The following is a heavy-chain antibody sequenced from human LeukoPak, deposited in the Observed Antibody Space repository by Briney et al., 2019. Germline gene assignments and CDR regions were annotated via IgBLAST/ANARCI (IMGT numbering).Heavy chain of an antibody. D-gene: IGHD5-18*01. CDR3: AAEGDTAMAGAY. CDR2: IAVGSGNT. V-gene: IGHV1-58*01. CDR1: GFTFTSSA. J-gene: IGHJ4*02. Sequence: GTSVKVSCKASGFTFTSSAVQWVRQARGQRLEWIGWIAVGSGNTNYAQKFQERVTITRDMSTSTAYMELSSLRSEDTAVYYCAAEGDTAMAGAYWGQGTLVTVSS.